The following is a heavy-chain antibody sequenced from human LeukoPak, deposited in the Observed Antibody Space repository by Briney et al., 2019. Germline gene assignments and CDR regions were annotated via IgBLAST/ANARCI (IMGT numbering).Heavy chain of an antibody. D-gene: IGHD3-10*01. CDR3: AREYAGSGSFDC. CDR2: MNADSGGT. CDR1: EHTFTGYY. V-gene: IGHV1-2*02. Sequence: ASVKDSCTGFEHTFTGYYVHWVRQAPGQGLEYMGWMNADSGGTKYAQRLQGRVTMTRDTSINPPYLEVTRLTSDDTAVYYCAREYAGSGSFDCVRQVTLVTVSS. J-gene: IGHJ4*02.